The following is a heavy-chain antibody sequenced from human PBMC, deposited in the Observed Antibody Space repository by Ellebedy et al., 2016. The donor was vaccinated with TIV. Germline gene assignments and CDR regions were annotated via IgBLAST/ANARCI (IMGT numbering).Heavy chain of an antibody. CDR3: ARQSGRFLEWLDV. V-gene: IGHV5-10-1*01. D-gene: IGHD3-3*01. J-gene: IGHJ6*02. CDR1: GYSFTSYW. Sequence: KVSCXGSGYSFTSYWISWVRQMPGKGLEWMGRIDPSDSYTNYGPSFQGHVTISADKSISTAYLQWSSLKASDTAMYYCARQSGRFLEWLDVWGQGTTVTVSS. CDR2: IDPSDSYT.